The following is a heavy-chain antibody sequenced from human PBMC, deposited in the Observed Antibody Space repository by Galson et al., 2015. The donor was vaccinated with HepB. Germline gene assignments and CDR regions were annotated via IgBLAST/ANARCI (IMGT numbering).Heavy chain of an antibody. J-gene: IGHJ4*02. CDR2: INPNSGGT. CDR1: GSTFTGYY. V-gene: IGHV1-2*06. D-gene: IGHD6-13*01. CDR3: ARDGGAAAGTVY. Sequence: SVTVSCKASGSTFTGYYMHWVRQAPGQGLEWMGRINPNSGGTNYAQKFQGRVTMTRDTSISTAYMELSRLRSDDTAVYYCARDGGAAAGTVYWGQGTLVTVSS.